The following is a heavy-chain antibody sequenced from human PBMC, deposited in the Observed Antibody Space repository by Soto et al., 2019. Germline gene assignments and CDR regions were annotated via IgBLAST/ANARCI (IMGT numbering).Heavy chain of an antibody. CDR3: AKVAVTGPLFYYYYMDV. CDR1: GFTFGDYA. J-gene: IGHJ6*03. V-gene: IGHV3-9*01. D-gene: IGHD2-15*01. Sequence: EVQLVESGGGLVQPGRSLRLSCAASGFTFGDYAMHWVRQAPGKGLEWVSGISWNSVSRFYADSVKGRFTISRDNAQNSLYLQMTTLTSDDTPLYYCAKVAVTGPLFYYYYMDVWGQGITVTVSS. CDR2: ISWNSVSR.